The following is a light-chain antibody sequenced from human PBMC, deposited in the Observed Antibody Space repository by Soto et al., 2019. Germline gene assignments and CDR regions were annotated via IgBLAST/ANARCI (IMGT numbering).Light chain of an antibody. CDR1: QSVGSN. J-gene: IGKJ5*01. CDR2: DTS. CDR3: QRGDT. V-gene: IGKV3-11*01. Sequence: PGERATLSCRASQSVGSNLAWYQQKPGQAPRLLIYDTSNRATGIPARFSGSGSGTDFTLTISSLEPEDFAVYYCQRGDTFGHGTRLEIK.